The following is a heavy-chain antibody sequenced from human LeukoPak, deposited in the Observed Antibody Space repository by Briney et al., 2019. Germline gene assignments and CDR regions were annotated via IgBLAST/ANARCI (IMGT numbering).Heavy chain of an antibody. Sequence: PGGSLRLSCAASGFTFSSYAMSWVRQAPGKGLEWVSAISGSGGSTYYADSVKGRFTISRDNSKNTLYLQMNSLRAEDTAVYYCAKDGAFMTTVTYFDYWGQGTLVTVSS. V-gene: IGHV3-23*01. D-gene: IGHD4-17*01. CDR1: GFTFSSYA. CDR2: ISGSGGST. CDR3: AKDGAFMTTVTYFDY. J-gene: IGHJ4*02.